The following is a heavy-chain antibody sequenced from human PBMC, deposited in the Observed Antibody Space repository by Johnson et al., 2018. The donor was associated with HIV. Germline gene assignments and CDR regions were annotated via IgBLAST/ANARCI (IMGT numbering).Heavy chain of an antibody. CDR3: AKSKEILAAGGTADDAFDI. D-gene: IGHD6-13*01. CDR1: GFTFDDYA. CDR2: VSYDGSNK. V-gene: IGHV3-30*18. J-gene: IGHJ3*02. Sequence: QMLLVESGGGLVQPGRSLKLSCAASGFTFDDYAMHWVRQTPGKGLEWVTVVSYDGSNKYYADSVKGRFTISRDNSKNTLYLQMSSLRAEDTAVYYCAKSKEILAAGGTADDAFDIWGQGTMVTVSS.